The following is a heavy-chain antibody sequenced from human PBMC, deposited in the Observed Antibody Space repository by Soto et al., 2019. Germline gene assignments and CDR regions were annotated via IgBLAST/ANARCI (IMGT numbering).Heavy chain of an antibody. CDR2: IYYSGST. CDR1: GGSISSGDYY. D-gene: IGHD5-12*01. CDR3: ASIYSGYDLRYYFDY. Sequence: LSLTCTVSGGSISSGDYYWSWIRQPPGKGLEWIGYIYYSGSTYYNPSLKSRVTISVDTSKNQFSLKLSSVTAADTAVYYCASIYSGYDLRYYFDYWGQGTLVTVSS. J-gene: IGHJ4*02. V-gene: IGHV4-30-4*01.